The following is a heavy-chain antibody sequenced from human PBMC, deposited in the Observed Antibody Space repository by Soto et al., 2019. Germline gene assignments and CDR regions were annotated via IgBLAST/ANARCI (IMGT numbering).Heavy chain of an antibody. D-gene: IGHD6-6*01. CDR2: ISAYNGNT. CDR3: ARGFLRVARGAAARPAFDY. CDR1: GYTFTSYG. V-gene: IGHV1-18*01. Sequence: QVQLVQSGAEVKKPGASVKVSCKASGYTFTSYGISWVRQAPGQGLEWMGWISAYNGNTNYAQKLQGRVTMTTDTXXRXAXXELRSQRSDDTAVYYCARGFLRVARGAAARPAFDYWGQGTLVTVSS. J-gene: IGHJ4*02.